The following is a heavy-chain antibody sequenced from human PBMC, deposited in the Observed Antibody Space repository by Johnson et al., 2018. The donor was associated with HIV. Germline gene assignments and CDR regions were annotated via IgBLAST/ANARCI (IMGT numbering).Heavy chain of an antibody. CDR2: IFSDGNT. V-gene: IGHV3-66*02. Sequence: MLLVESGGGLVQPGGSLRLSCAASGITVSSNYMSWVRQAPGKGLEWVSVIFSDGNTYNADSVKGRFTISRDNYKNMLYLQLNSLRAEDTAVYYCARDQKYETMIVVVWWAFDIWGQGTMVTVSS. D-gene: IGHD3-22*01. CDR1: GITVSSNY. J-gene: IGHJ3*02. CDR3: ARDQKYETMIVVVWWAFDI.